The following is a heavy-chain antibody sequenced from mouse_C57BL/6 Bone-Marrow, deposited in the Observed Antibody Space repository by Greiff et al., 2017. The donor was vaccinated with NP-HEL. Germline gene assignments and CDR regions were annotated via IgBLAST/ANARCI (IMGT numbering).Heavy chain of an antibody. CDR3: ARDYAPAGGWYFDV. D-gene: IGHD1-1*01. J-gene: IGHJ1*03. V-gene: IGHV5-16*01. CDR2: INYDGSST. CDR1: GFTFSDYY. Sequence: EVKLLESEGGLVQPGSSMKLSCTASGFTFSDYYMAWVRQVPEKGLEWVANINYDGSSTYYLDSLKSRFIISRDNASNTLYMQMSSLTSEDTATSFCARDYAPAGGWYFDVWGTGTSVTVSS.